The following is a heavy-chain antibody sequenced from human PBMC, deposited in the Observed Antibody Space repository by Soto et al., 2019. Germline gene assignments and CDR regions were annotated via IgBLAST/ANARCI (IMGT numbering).Heavy chain of an antibody. CDR2: IYYSAST. D-gene: IGHD6-19*01. J-gene: IGHJ4*02. V-gene: IGHV4-31*03. CDR1: GGSISSGGYY. Sequence: QVQLQESGPGLVKPSQTLSLTCTVSGGSISSGGYYWSWIRQHPGKGLEWIGYIYYSASTYYNPSLKSRVTISVDTSKNQFTLKLSSVTAADTAVYYCARVIRAVAGTSAQNPGDYWGQGTLVTVSS. CDR3: ARVIRAVAGTSAQNPGDY.